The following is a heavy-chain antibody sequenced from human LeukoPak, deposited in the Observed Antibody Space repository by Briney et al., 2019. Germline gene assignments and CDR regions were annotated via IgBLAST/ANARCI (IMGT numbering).Heavy chain of an antibody. CDR1: GFTFSSYG. D-gene: IGHD6-6*01. CDR2: IRSKVYGGTT. J-gene: IGHJ4*02. CDR3: ATSPLNRSSGNDY. V-gene: IGHV3-49*04. Sequence: GGSLRLSCAASGFTFSSYGMHWVRQAPGKGLEWVGLIRSKVYGGTTDYAASVRGRFTISRDDSKTIAYLQMNSLKTEDTALYFCATSPLNRSSGNDYWGQGTLVTVSS.